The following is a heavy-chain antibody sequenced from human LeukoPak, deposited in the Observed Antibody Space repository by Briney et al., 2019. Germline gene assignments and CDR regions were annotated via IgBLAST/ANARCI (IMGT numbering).Heavy chain of an antibody. CDR3: AKDQNPDSGWSFDY. D-gene: IGHD6-19*01. CDR1: GLSLSTYS. Sequence: GGSLRLSRVASGLSLSTYSMNWVGQAPGESVEWGSGILHSEGRTYYADSVKGRFTVSRDKAKNSLYLQMNNLRVEDTAVYYCAKDQNPDSGWSFDYWGQGTLVTVSS. J-gene: IGHJ4*02. V-gene: IGHV3-23*01. CDR2: ILHSEGRT.